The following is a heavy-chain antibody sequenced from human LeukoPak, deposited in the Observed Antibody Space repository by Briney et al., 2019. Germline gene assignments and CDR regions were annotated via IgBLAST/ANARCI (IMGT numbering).Heavy chain of an antibody. V-gene: IGHV4-34*01. CDR1: GGSFSGYY. J-gene: IGHJ5*02. CDR3: ASRRGGGYSYGYWNWYDP. Sequence: SETLSLTCAVYGGSFSGYYWSWIRQPPGKGLEWIGEINHSGSTNYNPSLKSRVTISVDTSKNQFSLKLSSVTAADTAVYYCASRRGGGYSYGYWNWYDPCGQGTLVTVSS. CDR2: INHSGST. D-gene: IGHD5-18*01.